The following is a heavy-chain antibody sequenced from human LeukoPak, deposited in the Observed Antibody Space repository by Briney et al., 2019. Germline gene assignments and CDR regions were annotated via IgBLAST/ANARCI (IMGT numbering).Heavy chain of an antibody. CDR3: AGRRTSGDFDY. CDR1: GFTFSSYW. Sequence: QTGGSLRLSCAASGFTFSSYWMHWVRQAPGMGLVWVSRISSDGSSTDYADSVKGRFTISRDNAKNTLYLQMNSLRAEDTAVYYCAGRRTSGDFDYWGQGTLVTVSS. V-gene: IGHV3-74*01. D-gene: IGHD2-2*01. J-gene: IGHJ4*02. CDR2: ISSDGSST.